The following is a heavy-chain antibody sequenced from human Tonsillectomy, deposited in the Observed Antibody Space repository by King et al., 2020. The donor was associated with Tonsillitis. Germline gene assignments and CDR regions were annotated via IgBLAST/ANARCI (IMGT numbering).Heavy chain of an antibody. CDR2: ISIYKGKT. V-gene: IGHV1-18*04. Sequence: VQLVQSGAEVKKPGASVKVACKASGYIFSSYGISWVRQAPGQGLEWMGWISIYKGKTDYSQKLQGRVTMTTDTSTSTAYLEVRSLRSDDTALYFCAREWQHDGRAPWEQKRIHYFYGLHVWGAGTAVTVSP. D-gene: IGHD1-26*01. CDR3: AREWQHDGRAPWEQKRIHYFYGLHV. CDR1: GYIFSSYG. J-gene: IGHJ6*04.